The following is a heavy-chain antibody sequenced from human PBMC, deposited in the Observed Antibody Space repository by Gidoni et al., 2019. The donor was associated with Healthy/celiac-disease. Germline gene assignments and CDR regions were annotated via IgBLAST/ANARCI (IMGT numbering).Heavy chain of an antibody. Sequence: EVQLLESGGGLVQPGGSLRLSCAASGFTFSSYAMSWVRQAPGKGLEWVSAISGSGGSTYYADAVKGRFTISRDNSKNTLYLQMNSLRAEDTAVYYCAKGSYYDILTGLVDYWGQGTLVTVSS. CDR3: AKGSYYDILTGLVDY. CDR2: ISGSGGST. V-gene: IGHV3-23*01. D-gene: IGHD3-9*01. CDR1: GFTFSSYA. J-gene: IGHJ4*02.